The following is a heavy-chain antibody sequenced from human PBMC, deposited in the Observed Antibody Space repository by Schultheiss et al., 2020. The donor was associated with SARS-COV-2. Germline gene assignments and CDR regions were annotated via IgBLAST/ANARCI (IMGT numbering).Heavy chain of an antibody. CDR1: GFTFSSYW. D-gene: IGHD6-13*01. CDR2: ISSSSSYI. J-gene: IGHJ1*01. CDR3: VKEDVGIAAATVQH. Sequence: GESLKISCAASGFTFSSYWMHWVRQAPGKGLEWVSSISSSSSYIYYADSVKGRFTISRDNAKNSLYLQMNSLRAEDTAVYYCVKEDVGIAAATVQHWGQGTLVTVSS. V-gene: IGHV3-21*01.